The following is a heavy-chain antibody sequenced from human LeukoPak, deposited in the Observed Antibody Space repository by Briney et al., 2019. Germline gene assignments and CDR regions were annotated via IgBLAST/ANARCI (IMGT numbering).Heavy chain of an antibody. V-gene: IGHV4-34*01. D-gene: IGHD3-10*01. CDR2: IDNVGST. CDR3: ALQASGDFGEFPYSYYLDV. Sequence: SETLSLTCAVSSESFTGYYWSWIRQPPGKGLEWMGEIDNVGSTNLNPPLRSRVSMSIDTSKNQISLKLTAVTAADTATYYCALQASGDFGEFPYSYYLDVWGKGTTVIVSS. CDR1: SESFTGYY. J-gene: IGHJ6*03.